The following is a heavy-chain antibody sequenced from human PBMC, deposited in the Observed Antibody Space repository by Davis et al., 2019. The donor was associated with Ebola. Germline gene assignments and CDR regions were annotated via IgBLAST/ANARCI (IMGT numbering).Heavy chain of an antibody. CDR2: ISAYNGNT. J-gene: IGHJ5*02. CDR1: VYTFTSYG. V-gene: IGHV1-18*01. CDR3: ARGQFTKRKNWFDP. D-gene: IGHD3-3*01. Sequence: AASVQVSCKASVYTFTSYGIRWVRQPPGQGLEWMGWISAYNGNTNYAQKFQGRVTMTTDTSTSTAYMELRSLRSDDTAVYYCARGQFTKRKNWFDPWGQGTLVTVSS.